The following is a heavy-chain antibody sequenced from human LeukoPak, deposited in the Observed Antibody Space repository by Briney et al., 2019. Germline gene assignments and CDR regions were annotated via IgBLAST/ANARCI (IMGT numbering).Heavy chain of an antibody. CDR2: ISYDGSNK. CDR1: GFTFSSYG. Sequence: GGSLRPSCAASGFTFSSYGMHWVRQAPGKGLEWVAVISYDGSNKYYADSVKGRFTISRDNSKNTLYLQMNSLRAEDTAVYYCAKDLARSVGFDYWGQGTLVTVSS. D-gene: IGHD6-6*01. J-gene: IGHJ4*02. V-gene: IGHV3-30*18. CDR3: AKDLARSVGFDY.